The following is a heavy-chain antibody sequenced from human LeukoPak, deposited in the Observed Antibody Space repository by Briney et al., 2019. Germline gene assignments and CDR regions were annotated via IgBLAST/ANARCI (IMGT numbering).Heavy chain of an antibody. V-gene: IGHV3-7*01. CDR3: AREDDWNYEDY. Sequence: GGSLRLSCAASGFTFSNYWVSWGRQAPGRGREWVANIKQDGSEKYYVNSVKGRFTISRDNAKNSLYLQMNSLRAEDTAIYFCAREDDWNYEDYWGQGTLVTVSS. D-gene: IGHD1-7*01. J-gene: IGHJ4*02. CDR2: IKQDGSEK. CDR1: GFTFSNYW.